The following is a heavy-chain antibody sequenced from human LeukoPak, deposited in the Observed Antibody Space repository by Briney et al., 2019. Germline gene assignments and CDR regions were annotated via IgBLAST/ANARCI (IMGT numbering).Heavy chain of an antibody. J-gene: IGHJ4*02. CDR3: ATGGSESYYRLDY. D-gene: IGHD3-10*01. V-gene: IGHV3-30*03. CDR2: ISYDGSNK. CDR1: GFTFSSYG. Sequence: QPGRSLRLSCAASGFTFSSYGMHWVRQAPGKGLEWVAVISYDGSNKYYADSVKGRFTISRDNSRNTLCLQMNSLRAEDTAVYYCATGGSESYYRLDYWGQGTLVPVSS.